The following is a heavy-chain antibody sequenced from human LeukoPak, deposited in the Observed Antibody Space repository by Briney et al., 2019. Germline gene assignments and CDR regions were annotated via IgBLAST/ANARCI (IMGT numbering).Heavy chain of an antibody. CDR2: IIPIFGTA. D-gene: IGHD2-2*01. V-gene: IGHV1-69*05. J-gene: IGHJ5*02. CDR1: GGTFSSYA. CDR3: AREGLDCSSTSCEFDP. Sequence: ASVKVSCKASGGTFSSYAISWVRQVPGQGLEWMGGIIPIFGTANYAQKFQGRVTITTDESTSTAYMELSSLRSEDTAVYYCAREGLDCSSTSCEFDPWGQGTLVTVSS.